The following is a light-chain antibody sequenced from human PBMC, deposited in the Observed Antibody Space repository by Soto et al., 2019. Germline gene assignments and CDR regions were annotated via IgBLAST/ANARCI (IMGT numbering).Light chain of an antibody. CDR3: QSYDSSLSGWV. CDR2: GNN. V-gene: IGLV1-40*01. Sequence: QSVLTQPPSVSGAPGQKVTISCTRSSSNIGAAYDVHWYQNLPGTAPKLLIYGNNNRPSGVPDRFSGSKSGTSASLAITGLQAEDEADYYCQSYDSSLSGWVFGGGTKVTVL. J-gene: IGLJ3*02. CDR1: SSNIGAAYD.